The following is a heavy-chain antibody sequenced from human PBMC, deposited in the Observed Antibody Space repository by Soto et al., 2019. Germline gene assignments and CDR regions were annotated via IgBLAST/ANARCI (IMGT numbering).Heavy chain of an antibody. D-gene: IGHD5-18*01. CDR3: ASQMATALAY. J-gene: IGHJ4*02. Sequence: QVQLQQWGAGLSKPSETLSLTCAVYGGSFSGYYWSWIRQPPGKGLEWIGEINHSGSTNYNPSLKSRVTISVDTSKNQFSLKLSSVTAADTAVYYCASQMATALAYWGQGTLVTVSS. CDR2: INHSGST. CDR1: GGSFSGYY. V-gene: IGHV4-34*01.